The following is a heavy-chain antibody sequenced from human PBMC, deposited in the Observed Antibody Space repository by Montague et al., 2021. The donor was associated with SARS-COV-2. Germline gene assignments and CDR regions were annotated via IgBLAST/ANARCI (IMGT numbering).Heavy chain of an antibody. CDR2: IYSTGST. D-gene: IGHD4-23*01. Sequence: SETLSLTCTVSGGSISRFSWSWIRQPPGKELEWIAYIYSTGSTDYNPSLKSRVTISLETSKKQFSLNLTSLTVADTAVYYCARGATDFGGNSVGFDYWGQGTLVTVSS. CDR3: ARGATDFGGNSVGFDY. J-gene: IGHJ4*02. V-gene: IGHV4-59*08. CDR1: GGSISRFS.